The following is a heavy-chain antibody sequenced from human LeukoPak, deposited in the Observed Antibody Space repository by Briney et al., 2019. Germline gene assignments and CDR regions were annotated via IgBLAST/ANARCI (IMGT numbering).Heavy chain of an antibody. CDR3: ARGAARRDGYK. CDR1: GGSFTGYY. J-gene: IGHJ4*02. V-gene: IGHV4-34*01. Sequence: PSETLSLTCAVYGGSFTGYYWSWVRQPPGKGLEWIGEINHSGSTNYSPSLKSRVTISVDMSKNQFSLKLSFVTAADTAVYYCARGAARRDGYKWGQGTQVIVSS. D-gene: IGHD5-24*01. CDR2: INHSGST.